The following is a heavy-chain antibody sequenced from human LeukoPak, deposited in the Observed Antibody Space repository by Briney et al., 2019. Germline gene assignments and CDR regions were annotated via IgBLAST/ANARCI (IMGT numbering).Heavy chain of an antibody. D-gene: IGHD1-26*01. J-gene: IGHJ4*02. V-gene: IGHV3-66*01. CDR2: IYSGGDT. Sequence: GGSLRLSCAASGFIVSSNYMTWVRQAPGKGLGWLSVIYSGGDTYYADSVKGRFTISRDNSKNTLYLQMNSLRAEDTAVYYCARRSGEGYFDCWGQGTLVTVSS. CDR3: ARRSGEGYFDC. CDR1: GFIVSSNY.